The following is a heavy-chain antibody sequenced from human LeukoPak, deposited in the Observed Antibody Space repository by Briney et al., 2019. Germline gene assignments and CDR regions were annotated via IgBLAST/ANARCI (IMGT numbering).Heavy chain of an antibody. CDR3: ANLVVINYGMDV. D-gene: IGHD3-22*01. V-gene: IGHV3-23*01. CDR1: GFTFSSYA. Sequence: GGSLRLSCAASGFTFSSYAMSWVRQAPGKGLEWVSAISGSGGSTYYADSVKGRFTISRDNSKNTLYLQMNSLRAEDTAVYYCANLVVINYGMDVWGQGTTVTVSS. CDR2: ISGSGGST. J-gene: IGHJ6*02.